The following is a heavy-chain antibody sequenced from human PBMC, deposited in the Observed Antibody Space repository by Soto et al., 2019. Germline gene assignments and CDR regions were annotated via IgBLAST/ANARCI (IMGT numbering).Heavy chain of an antibody. CDR1: GGSISSYY. Sequence: SETLSLTCTVAGGSISSYYWSWIRQPPGKGLEWIGYIYYSGSTNYNPSLKSRVTISVDTSKNQFSLKLSSVTAADTAVYYCARLLRITYGPDVWGQGSTVIVSS. CDR2: IYYSGST. V-gene: IGHV4-59*01. CDR3: ARLLRITYGPDV. D-gene: IGHD3-10*01. J-gene: IGHJ6*02.